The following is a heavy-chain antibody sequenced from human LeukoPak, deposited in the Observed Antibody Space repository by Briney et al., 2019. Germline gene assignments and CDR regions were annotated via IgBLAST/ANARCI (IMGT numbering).Heavy chain of an antibody. J-gene: IGHJ4*02. V-gene: IGHV1-46*01. CDR2: INPSGSST. CDR3: ARVSYSGSYFDY. Sequence: ASVKDSCKASGYTFTSSYMHWVRQAPGQGLEWMGIINPSGSSTSYAQKFQGRVTMTRDTSTSTVYMELSSLRSEDTAVYYCARVSYSGSYFDYWGQGTLVTVSS. CDR1: GYTFTSSY. D-gene: IGHD1-26*01.